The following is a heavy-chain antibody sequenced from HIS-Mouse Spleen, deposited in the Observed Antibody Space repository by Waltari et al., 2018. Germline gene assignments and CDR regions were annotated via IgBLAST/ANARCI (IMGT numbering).Heavy chain of an antibody. D-gene: IGHD4-17*01. J-gene: IGHJ4*02. Sequence: QLQLQESGPGLVKPSETLSLTFPVSVGSISSSSYYWGWIRQPPGKGMEWIGSIYYSGSTYYNPSLKSRVTISVDTSKNQFSLKLSSVTAADTAVYYCAYGDYFDYWGQGTLVTVSS. V-gene: IGHV4-39*01. CDR3: AYGDYFDY. CDR1: VGSISSSSYY. CDR2: IYYSGST.